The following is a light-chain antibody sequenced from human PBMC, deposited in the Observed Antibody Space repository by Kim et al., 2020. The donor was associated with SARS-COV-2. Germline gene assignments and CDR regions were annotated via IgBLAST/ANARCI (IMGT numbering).Light chain of an antibody. CDR3: NSRDTGGHHLV. Sequence: ALGQTVRITCQGDSLRSYSERWYQQKPGQAPVLVIYGKNNRPSGISDRFSGSSSGNTASLTITGAQAEDEADYFCNSRDTGGHHLVFGGGTQLTVL. CDR2: GKN. V-gene: IGLV3-19*01. J-gene: IGLJ2*01. CDR1: SLRSYS.